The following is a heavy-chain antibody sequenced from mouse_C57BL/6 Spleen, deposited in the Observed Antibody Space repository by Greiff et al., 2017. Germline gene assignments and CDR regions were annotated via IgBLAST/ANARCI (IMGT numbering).Heavy chain of an antibody. CDR1: GYTFTSYW. CDR2: IHPNSGST. CDR3: ASPPGYYAMDY. J-gene: IGHJ4*01. V-gene: IGHV1-64*01. Sequence: QVQLQQPGAELVKPGASVKLSCKASGYTFTSYWMHWVKQRPGQGLEWIGMIHPNSGSTNYNEKFKSKATLTVDKSSSTAYMQLSSLTSEDSAVYYCASPPGYYAMDYWGQGTSVTVSS.